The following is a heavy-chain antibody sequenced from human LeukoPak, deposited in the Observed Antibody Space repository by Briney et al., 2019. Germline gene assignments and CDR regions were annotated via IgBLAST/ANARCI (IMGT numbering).Heavy chain of an antibody. Sequence: ASVKVSCEVSGYTLTELSMHWVRQAPGKGLEWMGGFDPEDGETIYAQKFQGRVTMTEDTSTDTAYMELSSLRSEDTAVYYCATPRQLVSASNFDYWGQGTLVTVSS. V-gene: IGHV1-24*01. CDR2: FDPEDGET. D-gene: IGHD6-6*01. CDR1: GYTLTELS. CDR3: ATPRQLVSASNFDY. J-gene: IGHJ4*02.